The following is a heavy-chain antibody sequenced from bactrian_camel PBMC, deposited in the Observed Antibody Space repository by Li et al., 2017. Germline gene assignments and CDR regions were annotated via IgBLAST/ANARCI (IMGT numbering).Heavy chain of an antibody. D-gene: IGHD7*01. CDR3: AADDRLLYCRTGVVRYHF. CDR1: GYTYSSYC. V-gene: IGHV3S26*01. CDR2: IDSDGST. Sequence: HVQLVESGGGSAQAGGSLRLSCTASGYTYSSYCMGWFRQAPGKEREGVAAIDSDGSTSYADSVKGRFTISEDTAKDTLYLQMNDLELNDTAMYFCAADDRLLYCRTGVVRYHFRGQGTQVTVS. J-gene: IGHJ4*01.